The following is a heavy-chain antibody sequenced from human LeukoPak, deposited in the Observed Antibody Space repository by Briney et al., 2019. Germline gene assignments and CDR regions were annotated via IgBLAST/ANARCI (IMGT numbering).Heavy chain of an antibody. Sequence: PGGSLRLSCAASGFTFSSYSMNWVRQAPGKGLEWVSSISSSSSYIYYADSVKGRFTISRDNAKNSLYLQMNSLRAEDTAVYYCARDPTLGYSSSPYYFDYWGQGTLVTVSS. CDR1: GFTFSSYS. CDR2: ISSSSSYI. V-gene: IGHV3-21*01. D-gene: IGHD6-13*01. J-gene: IGHJ4*02. CDR3: ARDPTLGYSSSPYYFDY.